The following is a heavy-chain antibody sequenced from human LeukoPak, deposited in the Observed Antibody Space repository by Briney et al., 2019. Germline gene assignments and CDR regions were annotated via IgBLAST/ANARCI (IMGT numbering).Heavy chain of an antibody. CDR2: ISGSGGNT. Sequence: GGSLRLSCAASGFTFRSYDMNWVRQAPGKGLEWVSSISGSGGNTNYADSVEGRFTISRDNSKNTLYLQINSLRIEDTAIYYCAKDNRIAVAGRGEGFDYWGQGTLVTVSS. CDR3: AKDNRIAVAGRGEGFDY. CDR1: GFTFRSYD. J-gene: IGHJ4*02. D-gene: IGHD6-19*01. V-gene: IGHV3-23*01.